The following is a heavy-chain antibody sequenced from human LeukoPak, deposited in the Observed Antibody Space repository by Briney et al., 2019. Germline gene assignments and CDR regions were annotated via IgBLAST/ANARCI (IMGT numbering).Heavy chain of an antibody. CDR3: ARSRDQLPRI. Sequence: SVKVSCKASGGTFSSYAISWVRQAPGQGLEWMRGIIPIFGTANYAQKFQGRVTITADESTSTAYMELSSLRSEDTAVYYCARSRDQLPRIWGQGTMVTVSS. CDR1: GGTFSSYA. J-gene: IGHJ3*02. V-gene: IGHV1-69*01. CDR2: IIPIFGTA. D-gene: IGHD2-2*01.